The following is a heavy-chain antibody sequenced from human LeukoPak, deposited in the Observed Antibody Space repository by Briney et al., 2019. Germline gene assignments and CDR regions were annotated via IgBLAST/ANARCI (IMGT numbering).Heavy chain of an antibody. Sequence: GASVTVSFMASGYTFTDYYMHWVRQAPGQGVEGVGWINPNSGGTNYAQKFQGRVTMTRDTPIRTAYKELSRLRSDDTAVYYCASPQSIEAAGTTGENWFDPWGQGTLLTVSS. CDR3: ASPQSIEAAGTTGENWFDP. J-gene: IGHJ5*02. D-gene: IGHD6-13*01. CDR2: INPNSGGT. V-gene: IGHV1-2*02. CDR1: GYTFTDYY.